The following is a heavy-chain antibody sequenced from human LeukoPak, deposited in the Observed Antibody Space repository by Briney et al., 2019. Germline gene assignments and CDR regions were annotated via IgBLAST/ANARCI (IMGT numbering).Heavy chain of an antibody. CDR3: ANSSSWYAGPRWFDP. J-gene: IGHJ5*02. Sequence: SVKVSCKASGGTFSSYAISWVRQAPGQGLEWMGGIIPIFGTANYAQKFQGRVTITTDESTSTAYMELSSLRSDDTAVYYCANSSSWYAGPRWFDPWGQGTLVTVSS. CDR1: GGTFSSYA. D-gene: IGHD6-13*01. CDR2: IIPIFGTA. V-gene: IGHV1-69*05.